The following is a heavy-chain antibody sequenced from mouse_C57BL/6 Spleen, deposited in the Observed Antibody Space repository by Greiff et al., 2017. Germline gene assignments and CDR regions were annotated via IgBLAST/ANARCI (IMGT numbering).Heavy chain of an antibody. CDR1: GFTFSDYG. CDR3: AISGSSYEYFDY. CDR2: ISSGSSTI. V-gene: IGHV5-17*01. Sequence: DVQLVESGGGLVKPGGSLKLSCAASGFTFSDYGMHWVRQAPEKGLEWVAYISSGSSTIYYADTVKGRFTISRDNAKNTLFLQMTSLRSEDTAMYYCAISGSSYEYFDYWGQGTTLTVSS. D-gene: IGHD1-1*01. J-gene: IGHJ2*01.